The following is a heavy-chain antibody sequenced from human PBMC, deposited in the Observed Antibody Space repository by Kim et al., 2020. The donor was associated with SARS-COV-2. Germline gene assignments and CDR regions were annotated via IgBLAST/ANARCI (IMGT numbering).Heavy chain of an antibody. V-gene: IGHV4-39*01. CDR2: IYYSGST. Sequence: SETLSLTCTVSGGSISSSSYYWGWIRQPPGKGLEWIGSIYYSGSTYYNPSLKSRVTISVDTSKNQFSLKLSSVTAADTAVYYCARRRIAVAGWYFDLWGRGTLVTVSS. CDR1: GGSISSSSYY. D-gene: IGHD6-19*01. J-gene: IGHJ2*01. CDR3: ARRRIAVAGWYFDL.